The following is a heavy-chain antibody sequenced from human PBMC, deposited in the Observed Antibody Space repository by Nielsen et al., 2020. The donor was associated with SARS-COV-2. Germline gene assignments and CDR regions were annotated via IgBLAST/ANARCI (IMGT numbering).Heavy chain of an antibody. V-gene: IGHV4-30-2*05. CDR3: ARERVGGITIFGVVTRYGMDV. J-gene: IGHJ6*02. Sequence: NPSLKSRVTISVDTSKNQFSLKLSSVTAADTALYYCARERVGGITIFGVVTRYGMDVWGQGTTVTVSS. D-gene: IGHD3-3*01.